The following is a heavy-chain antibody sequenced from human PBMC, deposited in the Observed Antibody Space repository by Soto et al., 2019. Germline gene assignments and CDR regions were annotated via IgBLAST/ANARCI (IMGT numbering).Heavy chain of an antibody. V-gene: IGHV1-3*01. CDR1: GYTFTSYA. J-gene: IGHJ4*02. CDR3: ARDRSFGSGWSFDY. D-gene: IGHD6-19*01. Sequence: QVQLVQSRAEVKKPGASVKVSCKASGYTFTSYAMHWVRQAPGQRLEWMGWINAGNGNTKYSQKFQGRVTITRDTSASTAYMELSSLRSEDTAVYYCARDRSFGSGWSFDYWGQGTLVTVSS. CDR2: INAGNGNT.